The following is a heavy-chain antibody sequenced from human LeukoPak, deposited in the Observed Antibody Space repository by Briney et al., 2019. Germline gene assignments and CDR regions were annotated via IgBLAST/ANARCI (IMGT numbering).Heavy chain of an antibody. V-gene: IGHV1-18*01. CDR2: ISVHSGKT. J-gene: IGHJ6*03. CDR3: ARFGDGSDPFYYYYYMDV. Sequence: ASVKVSCKASGYKFTSFDISWVRQAPGQGLEWMGWISVHSGKTHYAQKFQGRVIMTTDTSTTTAYMELSSLRSEDTAVYYCARFGDGSDPFYYYYYMDVWGKGTTVTVSS. D-gene: IGHD1-26*01. CDR1: GYKFTSFD.